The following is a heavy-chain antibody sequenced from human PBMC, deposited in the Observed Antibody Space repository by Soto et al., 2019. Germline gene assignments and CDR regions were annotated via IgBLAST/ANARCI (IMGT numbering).Heavy chain of an antibody. CDR3: ARDPQSLYNWNYVYFDY. CDR1: GFTFSSYW. Sequence: GGSLRLSCAASGFTFSSYWMSWVRQAPGKGLEWVANIKQDGSEKYYVDSVKGRFTISRDNAKNSLYLQMNSLRAEDTAVYYCARDPQSLYNWNYVYFDYWGQGTLVTVSS. D-gene: IGHD1-7*01. CDR2: IKQDGSEK. V-gene: IGHV3-7*01. J-gene: IGHJ4*02.